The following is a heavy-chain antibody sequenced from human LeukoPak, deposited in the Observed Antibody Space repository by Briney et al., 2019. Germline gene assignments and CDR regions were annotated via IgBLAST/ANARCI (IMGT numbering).Heavy chain of an antibody. Sequence: ASVKVSCKASGYSFTSYYMHWVRQAPGQGLEWMGMINPSGGSTSYAQKFQGRVTMTRDTSTSTVYMELSSLRSEDTAVYYCARQGTTVVTPPYSWFDPWGQGTLVIVSS. CDR2: INPSGGST. J-gene: IGHJ5*02. D-gene: IGHD4-23*01. CDR3: ARQGTTVVTPPYSWFDP. CDR1: GYSFTSYY. V-gene: IGHV1-46*01.